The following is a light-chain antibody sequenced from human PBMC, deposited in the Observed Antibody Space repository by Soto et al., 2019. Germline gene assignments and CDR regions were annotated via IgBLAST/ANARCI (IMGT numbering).Light chain of an antibody. Sequence: QSVLTQSPSASASLGASVKLTCTLSSGHSSYAIAWHQQQPEKGPRYLMKLNSDGSHSRGDVIPDRFSGTSSGAERYLTISRLQSEDETDYYCQTWGTGIHVFGTGTKLTVL. CDR1: SGHSSYA. CDR2: LNSDGSH. CDR3: QTWGTGIHV. J-gene: IGLJ1*01. V-gene: IGLV4-69*01.